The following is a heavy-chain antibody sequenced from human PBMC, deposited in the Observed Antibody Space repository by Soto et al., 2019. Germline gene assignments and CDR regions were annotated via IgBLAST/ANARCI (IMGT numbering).Heavy chain of an antibody. Sequence: QVQLVESGGGVVQPGRSLRLSCAASGFTFSSYAMHWVRQAPGKGLEWVAVISYDGSNKYYADSVKGRFAISRDNSKNTLYLQMNSLRAEDTAVYYCARDLGAYSSRGRYYYSMDVWGQGTTVTVSS. CDR3: ARDLGAYSSRGRYYYSMDV. CDR1: GFTFSSYA. CDR2: ISYDGSNK. D-gene: IGHD6-13*01. J-gene: IGHJ6*02. V-gene: IGHV3-30*09.